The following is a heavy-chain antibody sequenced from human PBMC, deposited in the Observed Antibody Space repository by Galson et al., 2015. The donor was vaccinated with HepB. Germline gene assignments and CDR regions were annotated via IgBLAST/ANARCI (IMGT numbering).Heavy chain of an antibody. CDR1: GFSFSTYA. CDR3: AKDQLNRGGNYWGTFDH. CDR2: ISGNGGHT. J-gene: IGHJ4*02. D-gene: IGHD1-26*01. Sequence: SLRLSCAASGFSFSTYAMSWVRQAPGKGLELVSDISGNGGHTYNADSVKGRFTISRDNSKDTLYLQMNSLRAEDTAVYYCAKDQLNRGGNYWGTFDHWGQGTLVTVSS. V-gene: IGHV3-23*01.